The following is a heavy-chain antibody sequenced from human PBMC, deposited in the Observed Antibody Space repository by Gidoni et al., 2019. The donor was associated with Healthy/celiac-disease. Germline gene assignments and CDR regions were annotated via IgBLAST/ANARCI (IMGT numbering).Heavy chain of an antibody. J-gene: IGHJ4*02. CDR2: ISSSSSYK. CDR3: ARDLVGATNCFDY. CDR1: GFTFSSYS. Sequence: EVQLVESGGGLVTPGGSLSLSCAASGFTFSSYSMNWVRQAPGKGLEWVSSISSSSSYKYYADSVKGRFTISRDNAKNSLYLQMNSLRAEDTAVYYCARDLVGATNCFDYWGQGTLVTVSS. D-gene: IGHD1-26*01. V-gene: IGHV3-21*01.